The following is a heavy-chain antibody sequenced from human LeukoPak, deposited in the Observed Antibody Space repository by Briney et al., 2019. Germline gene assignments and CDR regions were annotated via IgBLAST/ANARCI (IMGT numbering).Heavy chain of an antibody. CDR1: GFTFSSYG. V-gene: IGHV3-30*02. CDR2: IRYDGSNK. Sequence: GGSLRLSCAASGFTFSSYGMHWVRQAPGKGLEWVAFIRYDGSNKYYADSVKGRFTISRDNSKNTLYLQMNGLRAEDTAVHYCAKDGVPTYYMDVWGKGTTVTISS. J-gene: IGHJ6*03. CDR3: AKDGVPTYYMDV. D-gene: IGHD3-3*01.